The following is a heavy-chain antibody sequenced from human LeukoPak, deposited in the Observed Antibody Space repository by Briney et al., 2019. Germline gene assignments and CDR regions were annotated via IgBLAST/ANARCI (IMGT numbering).Heavy chain of an antibody. D-gene: IGHD3-22*01. CDR2: IIPIFGTA. Sequence: VASVKVSCKASGGTFSSYAISWVRQAPGQGLEWMGGIIPIFGTANYAQKFQGRVTITADESTSTAYMGLSSLRSEDTAVYYCASSPAPETYYYDSSGYYYFDYWGQGTLVTVSS. V-gene: IGHV1-69*13. CDR1: GGTFSSYA. J-gene: IGHJ4*02. CDR3: ASSPAPETYYYDSSGYYYFDY.